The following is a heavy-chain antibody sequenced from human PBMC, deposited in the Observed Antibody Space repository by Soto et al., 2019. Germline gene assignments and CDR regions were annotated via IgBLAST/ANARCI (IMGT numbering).Heavy chain of an antibody. J-gene: IGHJ6*02. CDR3: ARYRSGWYLNYYGMDV. CDR1: GYSFTSYW. Sequence: GESLKISCKGSGYSFTSYWIGWVRQMPGKGLEWMGIIYPGDSDTRYSPSFQGQVTISADKSISTAYLQWSSLKASDTAMYYCARYRSGWYLNYYGMDVWGQGTTVTVSS. V-gene: IGHV5-51*01. D-gene: IGHD6-19*01. CDR2: IYPGDSDT.